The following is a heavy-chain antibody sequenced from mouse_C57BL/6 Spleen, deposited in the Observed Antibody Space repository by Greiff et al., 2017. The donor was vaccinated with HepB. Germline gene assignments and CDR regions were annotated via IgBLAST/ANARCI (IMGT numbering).Heavy chain of an antibody. V-gene: IGHV1-76*01. Sequence: VQLQQSGAELVRPGASVKLSCKASGYTFTDYYINWVKQRPGQGLEWIARIYPGSGNTYYNEKFKGKATLTAEKSSSTAYMQLSSLTSEDSAVYFCAREAVVEYYFDYWGQGTTLTVSS. CDR2: IYPGSGNT. CDR3: AREAVVEYYFDY. CDR1: GYTFTDYY. D-gene: IGHD1-1*01. J-gene: IGHJ2*01.